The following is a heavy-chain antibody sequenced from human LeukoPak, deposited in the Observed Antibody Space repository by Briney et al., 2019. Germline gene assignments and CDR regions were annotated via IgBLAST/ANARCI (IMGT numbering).Heavy chain of an antibody. D-gene: IGHD2-15*01. V-gene: IGHV3-21*01. Sequence: PGGSLRLSCAASGFTFSSYSMNWVRQAPGKGLEWVSSISSSSSYIYYADSVKGRFTISRDNAKNSLYLQMNSLRAEDTAVHYCARGEGYCSGGSCYVYYWGQGTLVTVSS. CDR1: GFTFSSYS. CDR2: ISSSSSYI. CDR3: ARGEGYCSGGSCYVYY. J-gene: IGHJ4*02.